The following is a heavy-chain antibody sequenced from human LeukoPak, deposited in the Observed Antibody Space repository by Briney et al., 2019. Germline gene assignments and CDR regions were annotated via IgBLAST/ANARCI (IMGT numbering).Heavy chain of an antibody. V-gene: IGHV3-23*01. CDR2: MSGSGGST. D-gene: IGHD3-9*01. CDR3: AKVPNRYDILTGYLNY. J-gene: IGHJ4*02. Sequence: GGSLRLSCAASGFTFSNYNMNWVRQAPGKGLEWVSAMSGSGGSTYYADSVKGRFTISRDNSKNTLYLQMNSLRAEDTAVYYCAKVPNRYDILTGYLNYWGQGTLVTVSS. CDR1: GFTFSNYN.